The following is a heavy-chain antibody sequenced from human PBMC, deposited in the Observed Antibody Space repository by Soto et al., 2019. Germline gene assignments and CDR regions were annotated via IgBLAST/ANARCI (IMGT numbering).Heavy chain of an antibody. V-gene: IGHV4-39*07. J-gene: IGHJ4*02. Sequence: SETLSLTCTVSGGSISSSSYYWGWIRQPPGKGLEWIGSIYYSGSTNYNPSLESRLTISVDKSKNQFSLKLTSVTAADTAVYYCARARATIAAAAIFDCWGQGTLVTVS. CDR1: GGSISSSSYY. CDR2: IYYSGST. CDR3: ARARATIAAAAIFDC. D-gene: IGHD6-13*01.